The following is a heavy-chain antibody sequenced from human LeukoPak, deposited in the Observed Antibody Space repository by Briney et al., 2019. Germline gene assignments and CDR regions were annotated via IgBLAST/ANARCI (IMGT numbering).Heavy chain of an antibody. Sequence: ASVKVSCKASGGTFTSYYMHWVRQAPGQGLEWMGIINPSGGSTSYAQKFQGRVTMTRDTSTSTVYMELSSLRSEDTAAYYCARDRLQLPLDVWGQGTTVTVSS. J-gene: IGHJ6*02. CDR1: GGTFTSYY. V-gene: IGHV1-46*01. D-gene: IGHD5-24*01. CDR2: INPSGGST. CDR3: ARDRLQLPLDV.